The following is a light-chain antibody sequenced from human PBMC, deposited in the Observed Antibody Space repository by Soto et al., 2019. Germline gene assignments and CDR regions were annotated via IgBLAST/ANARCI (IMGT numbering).Light chain of an antibody. J-gene: IGKJ1*01. Sequence: EIVLTPSQGTLALSPCERATLSASASQSVSSNYLAWYQQKPGQAPRLLIYGTSSRATGIPDRFSGSGSGTDFTLTISRLEPEDFALYYCQHYGSSPRTFGQGTKVDIK. CDR3: QHYGSSPRT. CDR2: GTS. V-gene: IGKV3-20*01. CDR1: QSVSSNY.